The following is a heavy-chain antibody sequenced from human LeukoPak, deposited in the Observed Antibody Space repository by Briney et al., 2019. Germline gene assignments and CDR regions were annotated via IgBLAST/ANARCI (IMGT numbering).Heavy chain of an antibody. D-gene: IGHD3-22*01. V-gene: IGHV3-21*01. CDR1: GFTFSSYS. J-gene: IGHJ4*02. Sequence: GGSLRLSCAASGFTFSSYSMNWVRQAPGKGLEWVSSISSSSSYIYYADSVKGRFTISRDNAKNSLYLQMNSLRAEDTAVYYCARGDYYDRSGFDYWGQGTLVTVSS. CDR3: ARGDYYDRSGFDY. CDR2: ISSSSSYI.